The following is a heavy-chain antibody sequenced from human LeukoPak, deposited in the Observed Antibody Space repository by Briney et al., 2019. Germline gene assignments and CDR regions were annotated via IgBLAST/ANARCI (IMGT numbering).Heavy chain of an antibody. CDR1: GFTFSSYA. CDR2: ISYDGSNE. CDR3: ARDNPPGIATH. Sequence: GGSLRLSCAASGFTFSSYAMHWVRQAPGKGLEWVAVISYDGSNEYYADSVKGRFTISRDNSKNTLYLQMNSLRAEDTAVYYCARDNPPGIATHWGQGTLVTVSS. D-gene: IGHD6-13*01. J-gene: IGHJ4*02. V-gene: IGHV3-30-3*01.